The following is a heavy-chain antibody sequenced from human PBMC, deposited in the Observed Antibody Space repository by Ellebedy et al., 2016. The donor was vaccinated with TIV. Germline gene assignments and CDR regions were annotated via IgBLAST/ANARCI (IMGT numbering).Heavy chain of an antibody. D-gene: IGHD3-16*01. Sequence: MPSETLSLTCTVSGDSISGYYWSWLRQPPGKGLEWIGDIYYRGSTSYNPSLESRVTMSVDTSRNQFSLDLTSVTAADTAVYFCARGLPAWGIVYYFDVWGPGTLISVSS. CDR1: GDSISGYY. CDR2: IYYRGST. V-gene: IGHV4-59*01. CDR3: ARGLPAWGIVYYFDV. J-gene: IGHJ4*02.